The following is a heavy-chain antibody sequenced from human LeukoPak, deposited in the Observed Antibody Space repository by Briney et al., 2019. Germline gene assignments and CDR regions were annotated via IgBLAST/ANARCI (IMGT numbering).Heavy chain of an antibody. CDR2: ISGSGGST. Sequence: PGGSLRLSCAASGFTFSSYAMSWVRQAPGKGLEWVSAISGSGGSTYYADSVKGRFTISRDNAKNSLYLQMNSLRVEDTAVYYCASGAEGYVFDPWGQGTLVTVSS. CDR3: ASGAEGYVFDP. V-gene: IGHV3-23*01. J-gene: IGHJ5*02. CDR1: GFTFSSYA. D-gene: IGHD1-1*01.